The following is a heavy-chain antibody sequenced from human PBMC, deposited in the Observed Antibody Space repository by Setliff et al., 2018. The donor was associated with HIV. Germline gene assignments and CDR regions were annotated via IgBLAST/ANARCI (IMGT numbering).Heavy chain of an antibody. Sequence: PGGSLRLSCSTSGFTFSNYAMHWVRQAPGKGLEYVSSISTNGDSTSYADSVKGRFTISRDNAKNSLHLQMNNLRVEDTAVYYCAKDVYTNSPYYFDSWGQGTLVTVS. CDR2: ISTNGDST. J-gene: IGHJ4*02. V-gene: IGHV3-64*04. D-gene: IGHD2-2*02. CDR1: GFTFSNYA. CDR3: AKDVYTNSPYYFDS.